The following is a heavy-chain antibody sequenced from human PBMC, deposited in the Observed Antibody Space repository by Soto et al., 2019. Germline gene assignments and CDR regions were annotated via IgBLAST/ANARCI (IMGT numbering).Heavy chain of an antibody. J-gene: IGHJ6*02. D-gene: IGHD2-2*01. Sequence: QVQLVQSGAEVKKPGSSVKVSCKASGGTFSSYAISWVRQAPGQGLEWMGGIIPISGTANYAQKFQGRVTITADEDTSRAYMELSSLRSEDTAVYYCARSQGSSTSLEIYYYYYYGMDVWGQGTTVTVSS. CDR2: IIPISGTA. CDR1: GGTFSSYA. CDR3: ARSQGSSTSLEIYYYYYYGMDV. V-gene: IGHV1-69*01.